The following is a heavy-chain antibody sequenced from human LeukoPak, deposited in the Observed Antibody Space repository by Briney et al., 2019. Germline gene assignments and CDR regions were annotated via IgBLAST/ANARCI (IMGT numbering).Heavy chain of an antibody. CDR3: ARDQGGSGYSYGYY. J-gene: IGHJ4*02. CDR1: GGTFSSYA. V-gene: IGHV1-69*04. Sequence: SVKVPCKASGGTFSSYAISWVRQAPGQGLEWMGRIIPILGIANYAQKFQGRVTITADKSTSTAYMELSSLRSEDTAVYYCARDQGGSGYSYGYYWGQGTLVTVSS. CDR2: IIPILGIA. D-gene: IGHD5-18*01.